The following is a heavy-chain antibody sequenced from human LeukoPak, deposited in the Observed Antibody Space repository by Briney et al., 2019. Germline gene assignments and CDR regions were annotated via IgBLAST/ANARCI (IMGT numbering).Heavy chain of an antibody. D-gene: IGHD1-26*01. V-gene: IGHV3-23*01. CDR2: INKGGDNT. J-gene: IGHJ3*02. CDR3: AKLSGSFPLDI. Sequence: GGSLRLSCAASGFTFSSYAMSWVRQAPGKGLEWVSAINKGGDNTYYADSVKGRFTISRDNSKNTLYLQMDSLRAEDTAIYYCAKLSGSFPLDIWGQGTMVPVSS. CDR1: GFTFSSYA.